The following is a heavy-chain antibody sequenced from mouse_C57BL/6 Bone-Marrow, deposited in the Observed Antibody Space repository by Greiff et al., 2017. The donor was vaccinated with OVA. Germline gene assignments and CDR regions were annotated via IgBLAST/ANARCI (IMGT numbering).Heavy chain of an antibody. D-gene: IGHD2-12*01. CDR3: ARQGYYSYAMDY. CDR2: ISNLAYSI. V-gene: IGHV5-15*01. Sequence: EVQLVESGGGLVQPGGSLKLSCAASGFTFSDYGMAWVRQAPRKGPEWVAFISNLAYSIYYADTVTGRFTISRENAKNTLYLEMSSLRSEDTAMYYCARQGYYSYAMDYWGQGTSVTVSS. CDR1: GFTFSDYG. J-gene: IGHJ4*01.